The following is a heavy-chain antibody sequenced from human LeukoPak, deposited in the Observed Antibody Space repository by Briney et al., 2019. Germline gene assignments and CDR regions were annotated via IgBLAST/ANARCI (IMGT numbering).Heavy chain of an antibody. CDR2: ISSSGSTI. CDR1: GFTFSSYE. Sequence: PGGSLRLSCAASGFTFSSYEMNWVRQAPGKGLEWVSYISSSGSTIYYADSVKGRFTISRDNAKNSLYLQMNSLRAEDTAVYYCARVPDCTNGVCSPVIDYWGQGTLVTVSS. CDR3: ARVPDCTNGVCSPVIDY. V-gene: IGHV3-48*03. D-gene: IGHD2-8*01. J-gene: IGHJ4*02.